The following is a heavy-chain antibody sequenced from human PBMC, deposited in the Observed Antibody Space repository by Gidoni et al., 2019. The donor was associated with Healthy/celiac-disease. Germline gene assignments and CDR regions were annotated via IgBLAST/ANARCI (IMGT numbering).Heavy chain of an antibody. J-gene: IGHJ4*02. CDR1: GFTVADYA. D-gene: IGHD3-3*01. V-gene: IGHV3-9*01. CDR2: ISWNSGSI. CDR3: AKDIRGTIFGGGCFDY. Sequence: EVQLVESGGVLVQPGRTLRLSCAAAGFTVADYAMHWVRQAPGKGLEWVSGISWNSGSIGYADSVKGRFTISRDNAKNSLYLQMNSLSAEDTALYYCAKDIRGTIFGGGCFDYWGQGTLVTVSS.